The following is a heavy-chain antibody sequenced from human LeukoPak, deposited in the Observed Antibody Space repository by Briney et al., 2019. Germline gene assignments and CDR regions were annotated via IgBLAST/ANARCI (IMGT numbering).Heavy chain of an antibody. Sequence: PGNSLRLPCAASGFIFRDYVMNWVRQAPGKGLEWVAVTSFDESTKHYAHSVQGPFTISRENSQDTLYLQMNSLRAEDTAVYFCARDAGWVGSFDYWGQGNLGTVSS. J-gene: IGHJ4*02. CDR3: ARDAGWVGSFDY. V-gene: IGHV3-30-3*01. CDR2: TSFDESTK. CDR1: GFIFRDYV. D-gene: IGHD6-19*01.